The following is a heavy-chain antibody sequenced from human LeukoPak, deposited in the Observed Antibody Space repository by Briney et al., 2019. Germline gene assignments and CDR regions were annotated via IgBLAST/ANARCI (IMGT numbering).Heavy chain of an antibody. V-gene: IGHV6-1*01. Sequence: SQTFSLTCALSGDSVSSNSVAWDWIRQSPSRGLEWLGRTYYRAKWYNDYAVSVKSRITINPDTSKHQFSLQLNSVTPEDTAVYYCARDRASSGGGIDYWGQGTLVTVSS. CDR3: ARDRASSGGGIDY. CDR1: GDSVSSNSVA. CDR2: TYYRAKWYN. J-gene: IGHJ4*02. D-gene: IGHD6-19*01.